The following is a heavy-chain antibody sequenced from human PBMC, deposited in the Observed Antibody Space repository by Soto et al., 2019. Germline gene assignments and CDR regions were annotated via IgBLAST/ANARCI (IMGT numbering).Heavy chain of an antibody. Sequence: SETLSLTCTVSGGSISTYYWSWIRQPPGKGLEWIGYIYNSGNTNYNPSLKSRVPISADTSKSQFSLKLGSVTAADTAVYYCARHRTSYFAFDMWGHGTMVTVSS. CDR3: ARHRTSYFAFDM. J-gene: IGHJ3*02. V-gene: IGHV4-59*08. CDR1: GGSISTYY. D-gene: IGHD2-21*01. CDR2: IYNSGNT.